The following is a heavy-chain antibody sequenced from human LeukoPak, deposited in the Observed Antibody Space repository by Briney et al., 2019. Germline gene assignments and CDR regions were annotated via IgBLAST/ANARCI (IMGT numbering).Heavy chain of an antibody. CDR1: GFTFSSYW. J-gene: IGHJ3*02. D-gene: IGHD4-17*01. Sequence: PGGTLRLSCAASGFTFSSYWMHWVRQAPGPGLVWVSRLSGDERSKSSADSEEGRFTISRDTAKNTLYLQMNSLRAEDTAVSFWASDPHSDYSDDTDAFDIWGQGTMVTVSS. CDR3: ASDPHSDYSDDTDAFDI. V-gene: IGHV3-74*01. CDR2: LSGDERSK.